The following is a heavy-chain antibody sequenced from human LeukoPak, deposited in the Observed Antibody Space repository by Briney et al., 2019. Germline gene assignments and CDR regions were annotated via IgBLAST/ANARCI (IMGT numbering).Heavy chain of an antibody. CDR2: MNLKSGYT. Sequence: ASVTVSCKASVYTFTTYDINWVRQATGQGHEWMGWMNLKSGYTGYAQKFQGRVTITRDTSTSTVYMELSSLRSEDTAVYYCARVAGSIDYWGQGTLVTVSS. J-gene: IGHJ4*02. D-gene: IGHD1-26*01. V-gene: IGHV1-8*03. CDR1: VYTFTTYD. CDR3: ARVAGSIDY.